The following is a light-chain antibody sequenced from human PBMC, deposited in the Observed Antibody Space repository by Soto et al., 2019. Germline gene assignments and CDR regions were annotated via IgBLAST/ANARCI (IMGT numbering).Light chain of an antibody. CDR1: QSVRGW. Sequence: DIQMTQSPSTLSASVGDRVTITCRASQSVRGWLAWYQQKPGKAPKLLIYRVSDLETGVPSRFSGRGSGTEFTITSSSLQPEDFATYSCQQYNSHYTFGQGTKVEI. CDR2: RVS. J-gene: IGKJ2*01. CDR3: QQYNSHYT. V-gene: IGKV1-5*03.